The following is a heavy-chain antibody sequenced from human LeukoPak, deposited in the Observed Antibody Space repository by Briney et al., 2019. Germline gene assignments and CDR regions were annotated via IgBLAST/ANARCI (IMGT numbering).Heavy chain of an antibody. D-gene: IGHD6-19*01. CDR2: ISYDGST. CDR3: ARPYDSGWYGAFDV. V-gene: IGHV4-59*08. Sequence: SETLSLTCSVSGGSISGYYWSWLRQPPGKGLEWIGFISYDGSTSYNPSLKSRITISVDTSKDQFSLMVHSVTAADTAIYYCARPYDSGWYGAFDVWGQGAMVTVSS. J-gene: IGHJ3*01. CDR1: GGSISGYY.